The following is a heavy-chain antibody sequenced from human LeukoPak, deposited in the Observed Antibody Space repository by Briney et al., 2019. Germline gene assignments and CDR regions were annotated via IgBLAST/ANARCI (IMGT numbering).Heavy chain of an antibody. D-gene: IGHD6-19*01. V-gene: IGHV3-23*01. J-gene: IGHJ4*02. CDR1: GFTFSTYD. Sequence: GGSLRLSCAASGFTFSTYDMSWVRQAPGRGLEWVSSVTVGGGTYYADSVKGRFTISRDNSNNTLYMQMNSLRADDTAVYYCAKTAGWLPRFDYWGQGSLVTVSS. CDR3: AKTAGWLPRFDY. CDR2: VTVGGGT.